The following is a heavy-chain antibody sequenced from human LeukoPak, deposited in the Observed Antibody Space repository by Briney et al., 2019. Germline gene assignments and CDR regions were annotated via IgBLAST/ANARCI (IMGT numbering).Heavy chain of an antibody. CDR1: GGSISSYY. J-gene: IGHJ3*02. D-gene: IGHD3-22*01. V-gene: IGHV4-4*07. CDR3: ARIKDYDSSGYKFDAFDI. Sequence: KPSETLSLTCTVSGGSISSYYWSWIRQPAGKGLEWIARIYTSGSTNYNPSLKSRVTISVDRSKNQFSLKLSSVTAADTAVYYCARIKDYDSSGYKFDAFDIWGQGTMVTVSS. CDR2: IYTSGST.